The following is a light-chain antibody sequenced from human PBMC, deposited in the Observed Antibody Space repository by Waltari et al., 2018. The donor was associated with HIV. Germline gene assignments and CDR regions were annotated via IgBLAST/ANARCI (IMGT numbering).Light chain of an antibody. V-gene: IGLV2-8*01. J-gene: IGLJ6*01. Sequence: QSALTQPPAASGSPGQSVTISCTGTSNDIGPYNYVSWYQQHTDKAPRLLIYEVNKRPSGVPGRFAGSKSGNTASLTVSVLQAEDEADYYCSSYAGSGNLLLFGGGTKVTVL. CDR2: EVN. CDR1: SNDIGPYNY. CDR3: SSYAGSGNLLL.